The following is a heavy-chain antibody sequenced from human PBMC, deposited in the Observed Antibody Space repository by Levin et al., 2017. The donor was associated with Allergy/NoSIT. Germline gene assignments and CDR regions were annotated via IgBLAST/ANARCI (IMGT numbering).Heavy chain of an antibody. V-gene: IGHV3-33*01. CDR3: GRVPFSGMNYVYYMDV. CDR2: LWFDGIET. Sequence: PGGSLRLSCAASGFSTSVYGMHWVRQAPGKGLQWVASLWFDGIETNYADSVKGRFIVSRDDSKNTLYLQMNSLRGEDTAVYHCGRVPFSGMNYVYYMDVWGKGTTVIVS. D-gene: IGHD3-10*02. J-gene: IGHJ6*03. CDR1: GFSTSVYG.